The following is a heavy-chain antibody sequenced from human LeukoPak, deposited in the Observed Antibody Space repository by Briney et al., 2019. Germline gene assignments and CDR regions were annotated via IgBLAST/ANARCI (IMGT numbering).Heavy chain of an antibody. V-gene: IGHV3-64*01. CDR3: AGGGDILTGSPVGYFDY. J-gene: IGHJ4*02. D-gene: IGHD3-9*01. Sequence: RRASVKVSCKASGYTFTGYYMHWVRQAPGKGLEYVSAISSNGGSTYYANSVKGRFTISRDNSKNTLYLQMGSLRAEDMAVYYCAGGGDILTGSPVGYFDYWGQGTLVTVSS. CDR2: ISSNGGST. CDR1: GYTFTGYY.